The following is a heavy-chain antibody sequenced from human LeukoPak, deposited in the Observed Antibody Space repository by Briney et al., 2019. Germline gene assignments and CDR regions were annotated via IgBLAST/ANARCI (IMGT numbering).Heavy chain of an antibody. V-gene: IGHV4-39*07. CDR1: GGSISSSSYY. CDR2: IYYSGST. D-gene: IGHD3-9*01. CDR3: ARRLRYFDWLPGLRAFDI. Sequence: SETLSLTCTVSGGSISSSSYYWGWIRQPPGKGLEWIGSIYYSGSTYYNPSLKSRVTISVDTSKNQFSLKLSSVTAADTAVYYCARRLRYFDWLPGLRAFDIWDQGTMVTVSS. J-gene: IGHJ3*02.